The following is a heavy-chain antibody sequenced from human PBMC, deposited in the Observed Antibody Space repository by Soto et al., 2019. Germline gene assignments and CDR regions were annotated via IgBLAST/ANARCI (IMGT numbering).Heavy chain of an antibody. J-gene: IGHJ5*02. Sequence: ESGGGVVQPGRSLRLSCAASGFTFSSYAMHWVRQAPGKGLEWVAVISYDGSNKYYADSVKGRFTISRDNSKNTLYLQMNSLRAEDTAVYYCARGDYGDYLFDPWGQGTLVTVSS. CDR2: ISYDGSNK. D-gene: IGHD4-17*01. CDR3: ARGDYGDYLFDP. V-gene: IGHV3-30-3*01. CDR1: GFTFSSYA.